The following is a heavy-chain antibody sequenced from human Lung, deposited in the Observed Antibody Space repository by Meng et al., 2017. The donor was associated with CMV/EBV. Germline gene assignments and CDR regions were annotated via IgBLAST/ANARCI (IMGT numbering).Heavy chain of an antibody. CDR3: ARGGMGLDY. J-gene: IGHJ4*02. Sequence: HGQRQQSGPGRVKPSQTLPLTLAISGASVVSNSASWTCVWQSPSRGPESLGRTYYRSKWYNDYAVSVQSRITINPDTSKNQFSLQLNSVTPEDTAVYYCARGGMGLDYWGQGTLVTVSS. D-gene: IGHD3-16*01. CDR1: GASVVSNSAS. CDR2: TYYRSKWYN. V-gene: IGHV6-1*01.